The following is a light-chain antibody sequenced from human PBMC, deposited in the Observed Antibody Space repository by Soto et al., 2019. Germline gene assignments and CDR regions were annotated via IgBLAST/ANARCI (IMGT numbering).Light chain of an antibody. CDR2: GAS. J-gene: IGKJ4*01. CDR1: RSVSNR. V-gene: IGKV3-15*01. CDR3: QQYYNWPVN. Sequence: EILMTQSPSTLSVCPRETFTFSCRASRSVSNRLAWYQHKPGQAPRLLISGASNGATGIPPKFSGSGSGTEFTLTVDSLQSDDIAVYYCQQYYNWPVNFGGGTKV.